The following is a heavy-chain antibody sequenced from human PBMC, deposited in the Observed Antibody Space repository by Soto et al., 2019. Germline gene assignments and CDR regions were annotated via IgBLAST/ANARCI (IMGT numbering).Heavy chain of an antibody. V-gene: IGHV3-23*01. CDR2: ISGSGGST. J-gene: IGHJ2*01. CDR1: GFTFSTYA. D-gene: IGHD6-13*01. CDR3: AKGGAAAGMGYFDL. Sequence: EVQVLESGGGLVQPGGSLRLSCAASGFTFSTYAMSWVRQAPGKGLEWVSSISGSGGSTYYADSVKGRFTISRDNSKQTLFLQMSSLRAEDTAVYFCAKGGAAAGMGYFDLWGRGTLVTVSS.